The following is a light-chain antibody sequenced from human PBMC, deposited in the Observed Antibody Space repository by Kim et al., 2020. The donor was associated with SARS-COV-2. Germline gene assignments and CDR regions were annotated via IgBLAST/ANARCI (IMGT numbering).Light chain of an antibody. Sequence: VTISCSGSSSHIGSNYVYWYQQLPGTAPKLLIYRNNQRPSGVPDRFSGSKSGTSASLAISGLRSEDEADYYCAAWDDSLSGQGVFGGGTKLTVL. CDR3: AAWDDSLSGQGV. V-gene: IGLV1-47*01. J-gene: IGLJ3*02. CDR2: RNN. CDR1: SSHIGSNY.